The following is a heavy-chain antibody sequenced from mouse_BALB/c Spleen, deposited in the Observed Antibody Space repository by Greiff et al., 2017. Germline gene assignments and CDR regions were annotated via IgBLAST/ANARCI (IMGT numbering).Heavy chain of an antibody. D-gene: IGHD2-3*01. CDR2: ILPGSGST. CDR1: GYTFSSYW. J-gene: IGHJ3*01. V-gene: IGHV1-9*01. CDR3: ARDDGYYDWFAY. Sequence: VMLVESGAELMKPGASVKISCKATGYTFSSYWIEWVKQRPGHGLEWIGEILPGSGSTNYNEKFKGKATFTADTSSNTAYMQLSSLTSEDSAVYYCARDDGYYDWFAYWGQGTLVTVSA.